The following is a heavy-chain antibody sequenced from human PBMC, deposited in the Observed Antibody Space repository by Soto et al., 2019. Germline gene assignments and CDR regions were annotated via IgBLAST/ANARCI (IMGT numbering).Heavy chain of an antibody. Sequence: QITLKESGPTLVKPTQTLTLTCTFSGFSLSTSGVGVGWIRQPPGKALEWLALIYWDDDKRYSPSLKSRLTNTKDTSKNHVVLTMTNMDPVDTATYYCAHMSPIVQVDAFDICGQGTMVTVSS. J-gene: IGHJ3*02. CDR3: AHMSPIVQVDAFDI. CDR2: IYWDDDK. V-gene: IGHV2-5*02. CDR1: GFSLSTSGVG. D-gene: IGHD1-26*01.